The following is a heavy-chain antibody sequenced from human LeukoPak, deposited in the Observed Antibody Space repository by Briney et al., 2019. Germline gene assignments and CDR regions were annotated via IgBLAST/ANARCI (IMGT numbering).Heavy chain of an antibody. D-gene: IGHD4-23*01. V-gene: IGHV4-34*01. CDR2: INHSGST. J-gene: IGHJ4*02. CDR1: GGSFSGYY. CDR3: VRGDDYGGNSGAFY. Sequence: SSETLSLTCAVYGGSFSGYYWSWIRQPPGKGLEWIGEINHSGSTNYNPSLKSRVTISVDTSKNQFSLKLSSVTAADTAVYYCVRGDDYGGNSGAFYWGQGTLVTVSS.